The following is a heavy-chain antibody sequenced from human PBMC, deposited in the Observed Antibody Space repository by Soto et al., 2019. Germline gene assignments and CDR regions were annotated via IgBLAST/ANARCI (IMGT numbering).Heavy chain of an antibody. CDR2: ISYDGSNK. Sequence: QVQLVESGGGVVQPGRSLRLSCAASGFTFSSYAMHWVRQAPGKGLEWVAVISYDGSNKYYADSVKGRFTISRDNSKNTLYLQMNSLRAEDTAVYYCARDQGWIYAGAFDIWGQGTMVTVSS. CDR3: ARDQGWIYAGAFDI. D-gene: IGHD6-19*01. CDR1: GFTFSSYA. J-gene: IGHJ3*02. V-gene: IGHV3-30-3*01.